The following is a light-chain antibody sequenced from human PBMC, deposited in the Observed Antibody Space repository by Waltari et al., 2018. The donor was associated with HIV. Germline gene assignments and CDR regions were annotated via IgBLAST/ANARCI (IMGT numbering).Light chain of an antibody. J-gene: IGLJ1*01. CDR1: GRDVGGYKS. V-gene: IGLV2-14*03. CDR3: KSKTSSTTPCV. CDR2: DVT. Sequence: QSVPTQPSSVSGSPGQTITISRTGPGRDVGGYKSVPRYQQHPGTASRLIIIDVTNQPSGVSTRLSGSSSGYTASLTISGLQADDEADYYCKSKTSSTTPCVFGTGTKVTVL.